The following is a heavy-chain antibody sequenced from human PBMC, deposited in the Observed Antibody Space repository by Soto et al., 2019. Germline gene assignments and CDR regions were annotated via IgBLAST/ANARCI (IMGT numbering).Heavy chain of an antibody. D-gene: IGHD1-26*01. CDR2: IYYSGST. CDR1: GCSIISSSYY. CDR3: ARHGPLLYYYGMDV. J-gene: IGHJ6*02. V-gene: IGHV4-39*01. Sequence: SDTLSLTFPVSGCSIISSSYYWGWIRQPPGKGLEWIGSIYYSGSTYYNPSLKSRVTISVDTSKNQFSLKLSSVTAADTAVYYCARHGPLLYYYGMDVWGQGTTVT.